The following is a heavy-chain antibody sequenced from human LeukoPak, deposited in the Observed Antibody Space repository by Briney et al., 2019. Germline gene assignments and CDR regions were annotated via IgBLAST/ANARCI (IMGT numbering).Heavy chain of an antibody. V-gene: IGHV3-30-3*01. CDR1: GFTFSIYA. CDR3: ARTSMIVVVISHFDY. Sequence: GSLRLSCAASGFTFSIYAMHWVRQAPGKGLEWVAVISYDGSNKYYADSVKGRFTISRDNSKNTLYLQMNSLRAEDTAVYYCARTSMIVVVISHFDYWGQGTLVTVSS. D-gene: IGHD3-22*01. CDR2: ISYDGSNK. J-gene: IGHJ4*02.